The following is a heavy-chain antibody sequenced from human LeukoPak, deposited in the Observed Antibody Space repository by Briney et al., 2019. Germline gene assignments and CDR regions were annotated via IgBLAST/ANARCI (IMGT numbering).Heavy chain of an antibody. J-gene: IGHJ4*02. CDR2: IYYSGST. V-gene: IGHV4-39*01. CDR1: GGSISSSSYY. CDR3: ARTTVTPYYFDY. D-gene: IGHD4-17*01. Sequence: PSETLSLTCTVSGGSISSSSYYWGWIRQPPGKGLEWIGSIYYSGSTYYNPSLKSRVTISVDTSKNQFSLKLSSVTAADTAVYYCARTTVTPYYFDYWGQGTLVTVSS.